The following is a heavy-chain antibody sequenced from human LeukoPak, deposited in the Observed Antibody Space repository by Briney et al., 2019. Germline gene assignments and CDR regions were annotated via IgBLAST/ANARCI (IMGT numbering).Heavy chain of an antibody. CDR3: ARVLPKYGDTTGVDY. J-gene: IGHJ4*02. V-gene: IGHV7-4-1*02. D-gene: IGHD4-17*01. Sequence: GASVKVSCKASGYTFTSYAMNWVRQAPGQGLEWMGWINTNTGNPTYAQGFAGRFVFSLDTSVSTAYLQISSLKAEDTAVYYCARVLPKYGDTTGVDYWGQGTLVTVSS. CDR1: GYTFTSYA. CDR2: INTNTGNP.